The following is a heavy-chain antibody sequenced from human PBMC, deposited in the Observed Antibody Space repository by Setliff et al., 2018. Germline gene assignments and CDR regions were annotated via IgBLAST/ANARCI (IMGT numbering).Heavy chain of an antibody. Sequence: PSETLSLTCAVYGGTFSGYYWTWIRQSPGKGLEWVSSISGSRTYIYYADSVKGRFTISRDNAKNSLYLQMNSLRAEDTAVYYCAKDLGLLWFGELLWEFRSRGMDVWGQGTTVTVSS. CDR2: ISGSRTYI. CDR1: GGTFSGYY. D-gene: IGHD3-10*01. V-gene: IGHV3-21*01. J-gene: IGHJ6*02. CDR3: AKDLGLLWFGELLWEFRSRGMDV.